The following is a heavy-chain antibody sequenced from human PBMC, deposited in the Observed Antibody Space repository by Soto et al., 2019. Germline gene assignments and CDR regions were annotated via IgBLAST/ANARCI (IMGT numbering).Heavy chain of an antibody. D-gene: IGHD3-10*01. CDR3: ATPCGSSGN. Sequence: QVQLVQSGAEVKKPGSSVKVSCKASGGTFSSYIISWVRQPPGQGLEWMGRIIPILGIANYAQKFQGRVTITADKSTSTAYMELSSLRSEDTAVYYCATPCGSSGNWGQGTLVTVSS. J-gene: IGHJ4*02. V-gene: IGHV1-69*02. CDR2: IIPILGIA. CDR1: GGTFSSYI.